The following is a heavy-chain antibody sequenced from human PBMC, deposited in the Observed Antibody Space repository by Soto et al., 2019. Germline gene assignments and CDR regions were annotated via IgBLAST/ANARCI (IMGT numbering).Heavy chain of an antibody. CDR1: GGTFSNFA. Sequence: QVQLVQSGAEVKKPGSSVKVSCKASGGTFSNFAIYWVRQAPGQGLEWMGGIIRMFGTANYAQKLQGRVTITADNSTSTAYMELSSLRSADAAIYYCARASHLGNLDLWGRGTLVSVSS. CDR2: IIRMFGTA. J-gene: IGHJ2*01. CDR3: ARASHLGNLDL. D-gene: IGHD1-1*01. V-gene: IGHV1-69*14.